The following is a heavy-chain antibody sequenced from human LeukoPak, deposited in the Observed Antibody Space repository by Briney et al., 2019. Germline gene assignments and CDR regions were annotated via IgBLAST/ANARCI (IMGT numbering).Heavy chain of an antibody. CDR2: ISYDGSNK. V-gene: IGHV3-30-3*01. CDR1: GFTFSSYA. Sequence: GRSLRLSCAASGFTFSSYAMHWVRQAPGKGLEWVAVISYDGSNKYYADSVKGRFTISRDNSKNTLYLQMNSLRAEDTAVYYCARGLIVVAIDYWGQGTLVTVSS. D-gene: IGHD3-22*01. CDR3: ARGLIVVAIDY. J-gene: IGHJ4*02.